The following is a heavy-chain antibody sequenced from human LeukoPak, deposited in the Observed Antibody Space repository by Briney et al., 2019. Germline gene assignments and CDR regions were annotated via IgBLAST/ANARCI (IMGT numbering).Heavy chain of an antibody. CDR1: GFTFSSCG. D-gene: IGHD1-26*01. Sequence: PGGSLRLSCAASGFTFSSCGMHWVRQAPGKGLEWVAVIWYDGSNKYYADSVKGRFTISRDNSKNTLYLQMNSLRAEDTAVYYCARGVGATDFFDYWGQGTLVTVSS. V-gene: IGHV3-33*01. CDR3: ARGVGATDFFDY. CDR2: IWYDGSNK. J-gene: IGHJ4*02.